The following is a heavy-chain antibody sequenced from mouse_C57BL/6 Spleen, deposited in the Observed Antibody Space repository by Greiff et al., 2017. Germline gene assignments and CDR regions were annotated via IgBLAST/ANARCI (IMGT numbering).Heavy chain of an antibody. V-gene: IGHV1-26*01. CDR3: ARSLYYDYEGAMDY. CDR2: INPNNGGT. D-gene: IGHD2-4*01. CDR1: GYTFTDYY. Sequence: VQLQQSGPELVKPGASVKISCKASGYTFTDYYMNWVKQSHGKSLEWIGDINPNNGGTSYNQKFKGKATLTVDKSSSTAYMELRSLTSEDSAVYYCARSLYYDYEGAMDYWGQGTSVTVSS. J-gene: IGHJ4*01.